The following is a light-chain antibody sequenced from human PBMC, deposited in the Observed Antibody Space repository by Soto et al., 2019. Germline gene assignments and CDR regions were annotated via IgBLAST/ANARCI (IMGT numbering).Light chain of an antibody. Sequence: EIVLTQSPGTLSLSPGERATLSCRASQSVSNNYLAWFQKKPGQAPRLLTYGASGRAPAIPDRFSGSGAGTDFTLIISRLEPEDFAVYYCQQYGDSPLTFGQGTKLEI. V-gene: IGKV3-20*01. CDR2: GAS. CDR1: QSVSNNY. CDR3: QQYGDSPLT. J-gene: IGKJ2*01.